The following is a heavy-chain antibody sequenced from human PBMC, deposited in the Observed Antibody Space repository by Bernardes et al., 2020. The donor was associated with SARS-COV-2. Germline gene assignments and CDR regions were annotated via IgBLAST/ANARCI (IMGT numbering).Heavy chain of an antibody. CDR3: AHIRPPGYYFDY. V-gene: IGHV2-5*02. Sequence: SGTTLLIPTQTLTLTCPFSWFSLSTSGVGVGWVRQPPGKALEWLELIYWDYDKRDSPSLKSRLTITKDTSKNQVVLTMTNMDPVDTATYYCAHIRPPGYYFDYWSQGTLVTVSS. CDR1: WFSLSTSGVG. J-gene: IGHJ4*02. CDR2: IYWDYDK.